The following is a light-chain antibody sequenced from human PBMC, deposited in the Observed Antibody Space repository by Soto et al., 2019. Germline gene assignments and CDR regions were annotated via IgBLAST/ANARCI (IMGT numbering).Light chain of an antibody. Sequence: DIQMTQSPSSLSASVGDRVTITCRASQSVDVYLHWYQKKEGKAPKLLIYAASSLQSGVPSRFSGSGSATDFTINISGLQPEDFATYYCQQTYPTPIFGQGTSL. J-gene: IGKJ5*01. CDR3: QQTYPTPI. CDR2: AAS. CDR1: QSVDVY. V-gene: IGKV1-39*01.